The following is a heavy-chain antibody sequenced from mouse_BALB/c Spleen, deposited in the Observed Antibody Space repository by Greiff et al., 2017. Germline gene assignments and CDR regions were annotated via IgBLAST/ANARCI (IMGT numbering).Heavy chain of an antibody. CDR2: ISYSGST. V-gene: IGHV3-8*02. CDR1: GDSITSGY. D-gene: IGHD1-1*01. J-gene: IGHJ1*01. CDR3: ARYGAYYYGSSYWYFDV. Sequence: VQLKESGPSLVKPSQTLSLTCSVTGDSITSGYWNWIRKFPGNKLEYMGYISYSGSTYYNPSLKSRISITRDTSKNQYYLQLNSVTTEDTATYYCARYGAYYYGSSYWYFDVWGAGTTVTVSS.